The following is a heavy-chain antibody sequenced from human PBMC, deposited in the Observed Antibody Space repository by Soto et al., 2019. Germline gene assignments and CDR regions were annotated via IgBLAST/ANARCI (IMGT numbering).Heavy chain of an antibody. Sequence: PXGSLRLSFTASGFTLRNYAMIWVRQAPGKGLQWVSGISDSGAVIFHADSVRGRFTISRDNSKNTLYLQMNSLRAEDTALYYCAKCGNYDMLTGQGGFDHWGQGTLVTVSS. V-gene: IGHV3-23*01. J-gene: IGHJ5*02. D-gene: IGHD3-9*01. CDR1: GFTLRNYA. CDR2: ISDSGAVI. CDR3: AKCGNYDMLTGQGGFDH.